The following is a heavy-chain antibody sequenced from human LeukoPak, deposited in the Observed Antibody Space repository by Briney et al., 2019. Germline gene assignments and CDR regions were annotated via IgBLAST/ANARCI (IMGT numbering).Heavy chain of an antibody. V-gene: IGHV1-2*02. CDR1: GYTFTGYY. CDR2: INPNSGGT. J-gene: IGHJ6*03. Sequence: ASVKVSCKASGYTFTGYYMHWVRQAPGQGLEWMGWINPNSGGTNYAQKFQGRVTMTRDTSISTAYMELSRLRSDDTAVYYCARDRVDTAMVTGYYYYMDVWGKGTTVTVSS. D-gene: IGHD5-18*01. CDR3: ARDRVDTAMVTGYYYYMDV.